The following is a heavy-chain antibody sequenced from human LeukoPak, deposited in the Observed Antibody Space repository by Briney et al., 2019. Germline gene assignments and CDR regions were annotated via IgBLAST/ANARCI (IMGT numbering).Heavy chain of an antibody. CDR2: IKQDGSEK. CDR3: ARVGGYSYGYYYPKYYFDY. Sequence: GGSLRLSCAASGFTFSSYWMSWVRQAPGKGLEWVANIKQDGSEKYYVDSVKGRFTISRDNAKNSLYLQMNSLRAEDTAVYYCARVGGYSYGYYYPKYYFDYWGQGTLVTVSS. D-gene: IGHD5-18*01. CDR1: GFTFSSYW. V-gene: IGHV3-7*01. J-gene: IGHJ4*02.